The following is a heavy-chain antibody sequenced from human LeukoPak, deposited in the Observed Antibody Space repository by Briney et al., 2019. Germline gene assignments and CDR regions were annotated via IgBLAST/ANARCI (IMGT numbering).Heavy chain of an antibody. V-gene: IGHV4-34*01. J-gene: IGHJ4*02. CDR1: GGSFSGYY. Sequence: SETLSLTCAVYGGSFSGYYWSWIRQPPGRGLEWIGEINHSGSTNYNPSLKSRVTISVDTSKNQFSLKLSSVTAADTAVYYCARGRKPYYYDSSGYYGPFFDYWGQGTLVTVSS. D-gene: IGHD3-22*01. CDR3: ARGRKPYYYDSSGYYGPFFDY. CDR2: INHSGST.